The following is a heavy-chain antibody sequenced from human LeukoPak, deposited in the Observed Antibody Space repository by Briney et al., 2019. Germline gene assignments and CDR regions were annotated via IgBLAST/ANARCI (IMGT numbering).Heavy chain of an antibody. Sequence: SETLSLTCTVSGGSISSYYWSWIRQPPGKGLEWIGYIYYSGSTNYNPSLKSRVSISVDTSKNQFSLKLSSVTAADTAVYYCARSNQLLSGWFDPWGQGTLVTVSS. CDR2: IYYSGST. D-gene: IGHD2-2*01. CDR3: ARSNQLLSGWFDP. J-gene: IGHJ5*02. CDR1: GGSISSYY. V-gene: IGHV4-59*01.